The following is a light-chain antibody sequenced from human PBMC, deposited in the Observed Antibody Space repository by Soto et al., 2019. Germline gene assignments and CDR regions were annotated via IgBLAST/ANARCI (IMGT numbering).Light chain of an antibody. CDR1: SSNVGSYKL. CDR2: EVS. Sequence: QAVVTQPASVSGSPGQSITISCTGTSSNVGSYKLVSWYQQHPGKAPKLMIYEVSNRPSGISNRFSGSKSGNTASLTLSRLQAEDEADYYCSSYTSSSTLVFGGGTKVTVL. J-gene: IGLJ2*01. V-gene: IGLV2-14*02. CDR3: SSYTSSSTLV.